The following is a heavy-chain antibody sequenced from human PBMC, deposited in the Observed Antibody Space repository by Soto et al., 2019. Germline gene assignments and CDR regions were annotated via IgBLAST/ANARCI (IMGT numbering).Heavy chain of an antibody. J-gene: IGHJ4*01. Sequence: GGSLRLSCAASGFTFSNAWMTWVRQAPGKGLEWVGRIKSRADGGTAEYAAHVKGRFTISRDDSKTTLYLQMNTLKTEDTAVYYCATPGEFSASWYDYWGQGTLVAVSS. V-gene: IGHV3-15*01. D-gene: IGHD6-13*01. CDR3: ATPGEFSASWYDY. CDR2: IKSRADGGTA. CDR1: GFTFSNAW.